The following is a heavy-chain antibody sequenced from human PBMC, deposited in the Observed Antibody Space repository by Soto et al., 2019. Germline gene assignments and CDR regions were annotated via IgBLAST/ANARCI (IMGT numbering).Heavy chain of an antibody. CDR1: VGIFSTDA. J-gene: IGHJ4*02. CDR2: IIPLFGTP. V-gene: IGHV1-69*01. D-gene: IGHD3-10*01. CDR3: ARDRDDYGSGNYYNRIDF. Sequence: QVQLVQSGSEVKKPGSSVKVSCKASVGIFSTDAISWLRQAPGQGLEWMVGIIPLFGTPNYAQRFQGRVTITADESTSTAYMELSRLRSEDTAVYYCARDRDDYGSGNYYNRIDFWGQGTLVTASS.